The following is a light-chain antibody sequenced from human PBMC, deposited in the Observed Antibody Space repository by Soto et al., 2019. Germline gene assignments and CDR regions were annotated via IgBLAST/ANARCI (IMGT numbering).Light chain of an antibody. J-gene: IGKJ1*01. Sequence: DIQMSQSPSTLSASVGVRVTITCRASQRISSVLAWYQQKPGKAPKLMIYKASSVESGVPSGFIGSGSGTECSITVRSLQPDDFATHYCQQDSTYPWKFGQGTRVDIK. CDR1: QRISSV. CDR2: KAS. V-gene: IGKV1-5*03. CDR3: QQDSTYPWK.